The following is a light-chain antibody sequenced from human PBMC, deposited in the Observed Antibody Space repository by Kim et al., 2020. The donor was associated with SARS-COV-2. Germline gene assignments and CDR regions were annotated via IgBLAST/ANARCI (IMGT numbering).Light chain of an antibody. J-gene: IGKJ2*01. V-gene: IGKV3-11*01. CDR1: QTTNNH. CDR3: QHHY. Sequence: EIVLTQSPAILSLSPGERATLSCTVSQTTNNHLAWYQQKPGQAPRLLIYEASNRATGIPARFSGSGSGTDFTLTISRLEPEDFAVYYCQHHYFGQGTKLEI. CDR2: EAS.